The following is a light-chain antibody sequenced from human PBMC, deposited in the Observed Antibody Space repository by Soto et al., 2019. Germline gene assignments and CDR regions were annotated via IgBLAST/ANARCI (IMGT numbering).Light chain of an antibody. V-gene: IGLV1-44*01. J-gene: IGLJ1*01. CDR3: ASWDDSLNGPV. CDR1: SSNVGGNP. CDR2: TNT. Sequence: QTAVTQHHSASGTPGQRVNISCSGSSSNVGGNPVNWYQHVPTTAPKLLIYTNTQRPSGVPDRFSGSKSGTSASLAISGLQSEDEADYYCASWDDSLNGPVFGTGTKVTVL.